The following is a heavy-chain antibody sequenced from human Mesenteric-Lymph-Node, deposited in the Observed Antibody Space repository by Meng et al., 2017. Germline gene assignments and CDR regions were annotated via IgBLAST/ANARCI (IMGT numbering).Heavy chain of an antibody. CDR2: IRSKAYGGTT. CDR1: GFTFGDYA. D-gene: IGHD3-22*01. J-gene: IGHJ4*02. Sequence: GESLKISCTASGFTFGDYAMSWVRQAPGKGLEWVGFIRSKAYGGTTEYAASVKGRFTISRDDSKSIAYLQMNSLKTEDTAVYYCTRGSNYYDSSGYSYWGQGTLVTVSS. V-gene: IGHV3-49*04. CDR3: TRGSNYYDSSGYSY.